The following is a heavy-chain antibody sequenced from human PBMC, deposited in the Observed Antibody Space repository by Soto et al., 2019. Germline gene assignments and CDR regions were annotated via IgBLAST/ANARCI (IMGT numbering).Heavy chain of an antibody. J-gene: IGHJ4*02. CDR3: ARVEIGAYHFDS. CDR1: GFTFSSYW. CDR2: INSDGSTI. Sequence: EVQLVESGGGLVQPGGSLRLSCAASGFTFSSYWMHWVRQAAGKGLVWVSRINSDGSTISYADSVRGRFTISRDNAKNTLDLQMNGPRAEDTAVYYCARVEIGAYHFDSWGQGTLVTFST. D-gene: IGHD2-21*01. V-gene: IGHV3-74*01.